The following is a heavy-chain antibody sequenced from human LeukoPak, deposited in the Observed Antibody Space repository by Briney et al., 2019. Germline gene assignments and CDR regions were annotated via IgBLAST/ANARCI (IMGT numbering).Heavy chain of an antibody. CDR1: GGSISSYY. CDR3: ARVYGSGFVDY. J-gene: IGHJ4*02. V-gene: IGHV4-4*07. Sequence: SEILSLTCTVSGGSISSYYWSWIRQPAGKGLEWIGRIYTSGSTNYNPSLKSRVTMSVDTSKNQFSLKLSSVTAADTAVYYCARVYGSGFVDYWAREPWSPSPQ. D-gene: IGHD3-10*01. CDR2: IYTSGST.